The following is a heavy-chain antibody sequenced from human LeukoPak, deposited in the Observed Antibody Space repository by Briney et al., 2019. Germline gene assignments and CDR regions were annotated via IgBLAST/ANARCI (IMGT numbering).Heavy chain of an antibody. CDR3: ARVFPQSPDY. CDR2: ISYDGSNK. V-gene: IGHV3-30*03. CDR1: GFTFNSYA. J-gene: IGHJ4*02. Sequence: GGSLRLSCAASGFTFNSYAMHWVRQAPGKGLEWVADISYDGSNKYYADSVKGRFTISRDNAKNSLYLQMNSLRAEDTAVYYCARVFPQSPDYWGQGTLVTVSS.